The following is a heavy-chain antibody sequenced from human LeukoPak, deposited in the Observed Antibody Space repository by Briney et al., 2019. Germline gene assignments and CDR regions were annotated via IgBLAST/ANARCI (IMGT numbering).Heavy chain of an antibody. J-gene: IGHJ6*03. CDR1: GFAFSSYW. CDR3: AREYRLHYYYYMDV. CDR2: INSDGSST. V-gene: IGHV3-74*01. D-gene: IGHD2-2*02. Sequence: PGGSLRLSCVASGFAFSSYWMHWVRQAPGKGLVWVSRINSDGSSTSYADSVKGRFTISRDNAKNTLYLQMNSLRAEDTAVYYCAREYRLHYYYYMDVWGKGTTVTVSS.